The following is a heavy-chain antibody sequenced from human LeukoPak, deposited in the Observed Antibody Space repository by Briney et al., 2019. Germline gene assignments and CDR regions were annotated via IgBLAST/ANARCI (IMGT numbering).Heavy chain of an antibody. J-gene: IGHJ6*03. CDR3: AVGSNCGGDCYPLYMDV. CDR2: ISAYNGNT. D-gene: IGHD2-21*02. Sequence: ASVKVSCKASGYTFTSYGISWVRQAPGQGLEWMGWISAYNGNTNYAQKLQGRVTMTTDTSTSTAYMELRSLRSDDTAVYYCAVGSNCGGDCYPLYMDVWGKGTTVTVSS. CDR1: GYTFTSYG. V-gene: IGHV1-18*01.